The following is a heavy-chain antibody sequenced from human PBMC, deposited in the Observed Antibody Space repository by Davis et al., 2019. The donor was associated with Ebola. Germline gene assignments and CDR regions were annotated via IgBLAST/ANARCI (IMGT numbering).Heavy chain of an antibody. J-gene: IGHJ3*02. V-gene: IGHV1-46*01. D-gene: IGHD2-21*02. Sequence: ASVKVSCKTSGYRFTDNNIHWVRQAPGQGLEWMGIIHPRAAGLTTYAQKFQGRLTMTIDTSTTTVYMQLSSLRSEDTAVYYCARDREGDWTFDIWGQGTMVTVAS. CDR3: ARDREGDWTFDI. CDR1: GYRFTDNN. CDR2: IHPRAAGLT.